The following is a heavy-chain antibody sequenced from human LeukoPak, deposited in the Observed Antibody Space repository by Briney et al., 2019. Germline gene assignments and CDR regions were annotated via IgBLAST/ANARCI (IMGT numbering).Heavy chain of an antibody. D-gene: IGHD5-24*01. CDR2: ILDNGDT. V-gene: IGHV3-53*01. CDR1: GFTVSNNY. J-gene: IGHJ4*01. Sequence: GGSLRLSCAASGFTVSNNYMSWVRQVPGKGPERVSGILDNGDTNYADSVKGRFTISRDNSKNTLYLQMSSLRADDTAVYYCVRGRLFRDGFDSWGQGTLVTVS. CDR3: VRGRLFRDGFDS.